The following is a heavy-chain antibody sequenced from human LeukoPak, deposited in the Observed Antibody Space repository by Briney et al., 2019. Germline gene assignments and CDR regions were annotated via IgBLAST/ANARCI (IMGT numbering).Heavy chain of an antibody. V-gene: IGHV4-34*01. Sequence: SETLSLTCAVYGGSFSGYYWSWIRQPPGKGLEWIGEINHSGSTNYNPSLKSRVTISVDTSKNQFSLKLSSVTAADTAVYYCARAVRGYCSSTSCHRDYYYGMDVWGKGTTVTVSS. CDR2: INHSGST. CDR3: ARAVRGYCSSTSCHRDYYYGMDV. D-gene: IGHD2-2*02. J-gene: IGHJ6*04. CDR1: GGSFSGYY.